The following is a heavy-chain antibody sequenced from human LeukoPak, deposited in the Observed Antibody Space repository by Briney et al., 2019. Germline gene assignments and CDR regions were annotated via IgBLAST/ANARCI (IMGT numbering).Heavy chain of an antibody. CDR1: GGSISSGGYY. Sequence: SETLSLTCTVSGGSISSGGYYWSWIRQPPGKGLEWIGYIYHSGSTYYNPSLKSRVTISVDRSKNQFSLKLSSVTAADTAVYYCARGGYSQNNWFDPWGQGTLVTVSS. V-gene: IGHV4-30-2*01. CDR3: ARGGYSQNNWFDP. D-gene: IGHD5-18*01. CDR2: IYHSGST. J-gene: IGHJ5*02.